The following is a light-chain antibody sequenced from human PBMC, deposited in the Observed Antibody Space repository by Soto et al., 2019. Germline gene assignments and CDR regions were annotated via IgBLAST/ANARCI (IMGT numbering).Light chain of an antibody. V-gene: IGLV2-14*03. Sequence: QSVLTQPASVSGSPGQSITISCTVTSSDVGGYNHVSWYQHHPGKAPKLMICDVTERPSGVSYRFSASKSGNTASLTISGLQAEDEADYYCSSYTSSNAEVFGTGTKVTVL. CDR3: SSYTSSNAEV. J-gene: IGLJ1*01. CDR1: SSDVGGYNH. CDR2: DVT.